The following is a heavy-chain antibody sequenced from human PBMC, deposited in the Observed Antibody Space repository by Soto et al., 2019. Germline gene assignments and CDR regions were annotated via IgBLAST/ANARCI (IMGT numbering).Heavy chain of an antibody. CDR2: ISSSSSYI. J-gene: IGHJ4*02. CDR1: GFTFSSYS. Sequence: EVQLVESGGGLVKPGGSLRLSCAASGFTFSSYSMNWVRQAPGKGLEWVSSISSSSSYIYYADSVKGRFTISRDNAKNSLYLQMNSLRAEDTAVYYCARDLDYYGSGSYYNFDYWGQGTLVTVSS. D-gene: IGHD3-10*01. CDR3: ARDLDYYGSGSYYNFDY. V-gene: IGHV3-21*01.